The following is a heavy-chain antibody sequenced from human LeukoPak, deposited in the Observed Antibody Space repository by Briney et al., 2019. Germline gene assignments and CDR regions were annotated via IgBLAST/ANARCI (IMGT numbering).Heavy chain of an antibody. CDR3: ARFTAVAGGFDY. D-gene: IGHD6-19*01. CDR2: INHSGST. J-gene: IGHJ4*02. V-gene: IGHV4-34*01. CDR1: GVSFSGYY. Sequence: PSETLSLTCAVYGVSFSGYYWSWIRQPPGKGLEWIGEINHSGSTNYNPSLKSRVTISVDTSKNQFSLKLSSVTAADTAVYYCARFTAVAGGFDYWGQGTLVTVSS.